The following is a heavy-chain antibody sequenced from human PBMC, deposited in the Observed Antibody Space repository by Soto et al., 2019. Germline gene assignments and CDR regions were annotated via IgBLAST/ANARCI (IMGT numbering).Heavy chain of an antibody. J-gene: IGHJ5*02. V-gene: IGHV3-7*01. D-gene: IGHD1-7*01. Sequence: GGSLRLSCAASGFTFSSYWMSWVRQAPGKGLEWVANIKQDGSEKYYVDSVKGRFTISRDNAKNSLYLQMNSLRAEDTAVYYCARDLGITGTNWFDPWGQGTLVTVSS. CDR1: GFTFSSYW. CDR2: IKQDGSEK. CDR3: ARDLGITGTNWFDP.